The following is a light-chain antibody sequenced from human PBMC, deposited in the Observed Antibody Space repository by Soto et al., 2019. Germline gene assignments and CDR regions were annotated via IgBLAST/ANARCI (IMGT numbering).Light chain of an antibody. V-gene: IGKV3-20*01. CDR3: QHFVNSLTWS. CDR2: GAS. CDR1: QSVSSTY. J-gene: IGKJ1*01. Sequence: EIGLTQSPGTLSLSPGERATLSCRASQSVSSTYLIWYQQKPGQAPRLLIYGASSRATGVPDRFSGGGSGKDFTLPISQLEAEDFSVYYCQHFVNSLTWSFGQGTKVEIK.